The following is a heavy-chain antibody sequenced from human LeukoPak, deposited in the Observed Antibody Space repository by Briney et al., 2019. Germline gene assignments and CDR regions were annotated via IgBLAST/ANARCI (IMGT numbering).Heavy chain of an antibody. CDR3: ARDRGYWTNGVCYASWFDP. CDR1: GYTFTGYY. D-gene: IGHD2-8*01. J-gene: IGHJ5*02. Sequence: ASVKVSCKASGYTFTGYYMHWVRQAPGQGLEWMGWISPNSGGTNYAQKFQGRVTMTRATSISTAYMELSRLRSDDTAVYYCARDRGYWTNGVCYASWFDPWGQGTLVTVSS. CDR2: ISPNSGGT. V-gene: IGHV1-2*02.